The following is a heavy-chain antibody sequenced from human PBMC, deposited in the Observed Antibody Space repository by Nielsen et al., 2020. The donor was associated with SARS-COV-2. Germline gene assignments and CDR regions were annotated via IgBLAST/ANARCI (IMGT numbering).Heavy chain of an antibody. J-gene: IGHJ4*02. Sequence: GGSLRLSCAASGFTFSSYGMHWVRQAPGRGLEWVAVIWYDGSNKYYADSVKGRFTISRDNSKNTLYLQMNSLRAEDTAVYYCARDSSHYYDSSGYYYLPSDFDYWGQGTLVTVSS. V-gene: IGHV3-33*01. D-gene: IGHD3-22*01. CDR2: IWYDGSNK. CDR1: GFTFSSYG. CDR3: ARDSSHYYDSSGYYYLPSDFDY.